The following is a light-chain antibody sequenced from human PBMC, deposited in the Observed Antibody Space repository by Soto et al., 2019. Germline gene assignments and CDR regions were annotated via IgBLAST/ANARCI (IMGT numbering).Light chain of an antibody. J-gene: IGKJ5*01. CDR1: QSVSSSY. Sequence: EIVLTQSPGTLSLSPGERATLSCRASQSVSSSYLAWYQQKPGQAPRLLIYGASGRATGIPDRFSGSGSGTDFTLTISRLEPEDLAVYYCQQYGSSPPVTFGQGTRLEMK. CDR2: GAS. CDR3: QQYGSSPPVT. V-gene: IGKV3-20*01.